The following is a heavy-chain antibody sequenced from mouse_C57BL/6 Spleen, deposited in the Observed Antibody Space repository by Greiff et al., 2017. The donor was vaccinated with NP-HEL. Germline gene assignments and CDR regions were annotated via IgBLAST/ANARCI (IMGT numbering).Heavy chain of an antibody. D-gene: IGHD1-1*01. Sequence: VQLQQSGLELVKPGASVKISCKASGYAFSSSWMNWVKQRPGKGLEWIGRIYPGDGDTNYNGKFKGKATLTADKSSSTAYMQLSSLTSEDSAVYFCARSFITTVGYYAMDYWGQGTSVTVSS. V-gene: IGHV1-82*01. CDR1: GYAFSSSW. CDR2: IYPGDGDT. J-gene: IGHJ4*01. CDR3: ARSFITTVGYYAMDY.